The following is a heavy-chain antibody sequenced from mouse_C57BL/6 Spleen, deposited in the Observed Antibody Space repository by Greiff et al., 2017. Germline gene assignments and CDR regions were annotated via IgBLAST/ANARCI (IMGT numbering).Heavy chain of an antibody. D-gene: IGHD2-3*01. Sequence: EVQLQQSGPELVKPGASVKMSCKASGYTFTDYNMHWVKQSHGKSLEWIGYINPNNGGTSYNQKFKGKATFTVNKSYSTAYMALRSLTSEDSAVYYCARWGYYYYFDYWGQGTTLTVSS. J-gene: IGHJ2*01. CDR1: GYTFTDYN. CDR3: ARWGYYYYFDY. CDR2: INPNNGGT. V-gene: IGHV1-22*01.